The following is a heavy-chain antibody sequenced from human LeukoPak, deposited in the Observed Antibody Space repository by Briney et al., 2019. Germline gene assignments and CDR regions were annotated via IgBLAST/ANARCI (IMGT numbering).Heavy chain of an antibody. Sequence: GGSLRLSCAASGFTFSSYGMSWVRQAPGKGLEWVSAISGSGGSTYYADSVKGRFTISRDNSKNTLYLQMNSLRAEDTAVYYCAKDSSGSTSSYYFDYWGQGTLVTVSS. CDR3: AKDSSGSTSSYYFDY. V-gene: IGHV3-23*01. J-gene: IGHJ4*02. CDR1: GFTFSSYG. CDR2: ISGSGGST. D-gene: IGHD2-2*01.